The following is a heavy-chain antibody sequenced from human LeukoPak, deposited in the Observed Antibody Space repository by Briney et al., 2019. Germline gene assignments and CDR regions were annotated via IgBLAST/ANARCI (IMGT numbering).Heavy chain of an antibody. Sequence: SETLSLTCTVSGGSISSYYWSWIRQPPGKKLEWIGYIYYSGNTNYNPSLKSRLTISIDTSKNQFSLKLRSVTAADTDVYFCARVGYSYGFDYWGQGTLVTVSS. D-gene: IGHD5-18*01. CDR3: ARVGYSYGFDY. V-gene: IGHV4-59*08. J-gene: IGHJ4*02. CDR2: IYYSGNT. CDR1: GGSISSYY.